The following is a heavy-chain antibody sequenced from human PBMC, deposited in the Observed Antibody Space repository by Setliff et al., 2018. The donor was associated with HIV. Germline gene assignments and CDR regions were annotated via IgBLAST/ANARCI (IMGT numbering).Heavy chain of an antibody. CDR3: ARHGGRGLRRYYMDV. Sequence: ETLSLTCTVSGVSIRSYYWSWVRQVPGKGLEWIGSIYYSGSTYYNPSLKSRVTISVDTSKNQFSLKLNSVTAADTAVYYCARHGGRGLRRYYMDVWGKGTTVTVSS. J-gene: IGHJ6*03. CDR1: GVSIRSYY. D-gene: IGHD3-10*01. V-gene: IGHV4-59*05. CDR2: IYYSGST.